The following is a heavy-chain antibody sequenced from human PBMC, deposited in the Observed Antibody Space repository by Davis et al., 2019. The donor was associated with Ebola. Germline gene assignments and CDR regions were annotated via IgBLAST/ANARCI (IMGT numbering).Heavy chain of an antibody. CDR1: GFTFDDYG. Sequence: PGGSLRLSCAASGFTFDDYGMSWVRQAPGKGLEWVSGINWNGGSTGYADSVKGRFTISRDNAKNSLYLQMNSLRAEDTALYYCARADGDYDREEDYYYYGMDVWGQGTTVTVSS. D-gene: IGHD4-17*01. J-gene: IGHJ6*02. V-gene: IGHV3-20*04. CDR3: ARADGDYDREEDYYYYGMDV. CDR2: INWNGGST.